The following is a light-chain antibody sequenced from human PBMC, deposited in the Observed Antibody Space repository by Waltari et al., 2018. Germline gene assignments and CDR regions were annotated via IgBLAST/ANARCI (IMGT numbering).Light chain of an antibody. CDR2: SAS. Sequence: DIQMTQSPSSLSASVGDRVTITCRASQNIDNYLNWYQQKEGKAPRLLMYSASSLQSWVPSRFRCSGSETEFTLTITSLQPEDSATYFCEQCYKSPATFGQGTRVQIK. CDR3: EQCYKSPAT. V-gene: IGKV1-39*01. J-gene: IGKJ1*01. CDR1: QNIDNY.